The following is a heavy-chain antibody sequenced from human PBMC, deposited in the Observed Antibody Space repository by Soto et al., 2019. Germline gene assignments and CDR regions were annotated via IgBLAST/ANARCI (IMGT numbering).Heavy chain of an antibody. D-gene: IGHD1-20*01. V-gene: IGHV4-4*02. CDR2: IFHDGST. CDR3: ARDEYNVSSD. CDR1: GASISSGSW. Sequence: QVHLQESGPGLVKPSGTLSLTCAVSGASISSGSWWSWVRQPPGKGLEWIGEIFHDGSTNYNPSLKSRVTMSVDKSKNDFALELTSVTSADTALYYCARDEYNVSSDWGQGTLVTVSS. J-gene: IGHJ4*02.